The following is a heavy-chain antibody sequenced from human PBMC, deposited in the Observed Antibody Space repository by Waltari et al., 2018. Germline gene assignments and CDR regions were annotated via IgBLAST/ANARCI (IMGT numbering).Heavy chain of an antibody. CDR3: ATGRRELGFAFDI. CDR1: GGSFRGYY. CDR2: INHSGST. V-gene: IGHV4-34*01. D-gene: IGHD1-26*01. Sequence: QVQLQQWGAGLLKPSETLSLTCAVYGGSFRGYYWSWIRQPPGKGLEWIGEINHSGSTNYNPSLKSRVTISVDTSKNQFSLKLSSVTAADTAVYYCATGRRELGFAFDIWGQGTMVTVSS. J-gene: IGHJ3*02.